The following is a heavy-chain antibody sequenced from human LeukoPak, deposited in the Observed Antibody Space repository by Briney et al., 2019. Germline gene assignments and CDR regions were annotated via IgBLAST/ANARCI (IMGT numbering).Heavy chain of an antibody. D-gene: IGHD3-22*01. J-gene: IGHJ4*02. V-gene: IGHV1-24*01. CDR3: ATVYYYCDSSGTRFDY. CDR2: FDPEDGET. CDR1: GYTLTELS. Sequence: ASVKVSRKVSGYTLTELSMHWVRQAPGKGLEWMGGFDPEDGETIYAQKFQGRVTMTEDTSTDTAYMELSSLRSEDTAVYYCATVYYYCDSSGTRFDYWGQGTLVTVSS.